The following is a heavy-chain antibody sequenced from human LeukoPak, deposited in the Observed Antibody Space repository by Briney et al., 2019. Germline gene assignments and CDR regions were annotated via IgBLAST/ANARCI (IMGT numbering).Heavy chain of an antibody. CDR1: GFAFSRHG. CDR3: AKGVGGSANYYYMDV. V-gene: IGHV3-30*02. Sequence: GGSLRLSCAASGFAFSRHGIHWIRQAPGKGLEWVAFIPYDGSNKFYADSVKGRFTISRDNSKNTLYLQMNSLRTEDTAVYYCAKGVGGSANYYYMDVWGKGTTVTVSS. J-gene: IGHJ6*03. D-gene: IGHD3-10*01. CDR2: IPYDGSNK.